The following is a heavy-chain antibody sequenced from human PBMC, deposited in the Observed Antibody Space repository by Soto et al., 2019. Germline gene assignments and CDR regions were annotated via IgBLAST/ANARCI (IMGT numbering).Heavy chain of an antibody. CDR2: IRTYNGDT. CDR1: GYTFSAYD. V-gene: IGHV1-18*01. D-gene: IGHD3-10*01. J-gene: IGHJ6*02. CDR3: ARAGAAPYYYYGLDV. Sequence: ASVKVSCKTAGYTFSAYDIYWVRQAPGQGLEWMGWIRTYNGDTNYAQKFQTRVTMTTDKFTDTAYMDLRSLTSDDTAIYYCARAGAAPYYYYGLDVWGQGTTVTVSS.